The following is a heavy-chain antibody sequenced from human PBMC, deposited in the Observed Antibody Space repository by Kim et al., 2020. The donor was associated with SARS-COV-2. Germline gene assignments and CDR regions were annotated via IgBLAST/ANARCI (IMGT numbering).Heavy chain of an antibody. J-gene: IGHJ3*02. CDR1: GYTFTSYY. D-gene: IGHD3-22*01. CDR2: INPSGGST. V-gene: IGHV1-46*01. CDR3: ARSRRITMIVRAFDI. Sequence: ASVKVSCKASGYTFTSYYMHWVRQAPGQGLEWMGIINPSGGSTSYAQKFQGRVTMTRDTSTSTVYMELSSLRSEDTAVYYCARSRRITMIVRAFDIWGQGTMVTVSS.